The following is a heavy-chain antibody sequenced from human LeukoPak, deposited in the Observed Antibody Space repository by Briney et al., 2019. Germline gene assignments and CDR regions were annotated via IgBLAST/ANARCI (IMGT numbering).Heavy chain of an antibody. CDR2: IQYDGTNE. V-gene: IGHV3-30*02. CDR1: RLSFSTYA. CDR3: ASSGSGWYGPIDY. D-gene: IGHD6-19*01. J-gene: IGHJ4*02. Sequence: GGSLRLSCAASRLSFSTYAMHWVRQAPGKGPEWVAYIQYDGTNEHYADSVRGRFTISRDNSKNTLYLQMNSLRPDDTAVYYCASSGSGWYGPIDYWGQGTLVTVSS.